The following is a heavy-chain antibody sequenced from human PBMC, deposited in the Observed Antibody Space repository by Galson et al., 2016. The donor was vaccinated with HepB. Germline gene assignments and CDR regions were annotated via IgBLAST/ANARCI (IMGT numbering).Heavy chain of an antibody. V-gene: IGHV1-69*13. D-gene: IGHD6-13*01. CDR1: GYTFRNYV. Sequence: SVKVSCKASGYTFRNYVISWVRQAPGQGLEWMGGIIPMFGTPYYAHNFRGRVTINADESTSTGYVALSSLRSEDTAVYYCARSAPSGLNHHYYYGIDGWGQGTTVTVSS. CDR3: ARSAPSGLNHHYYYGIDG. J-gene: IGHJ6*02. CDR2: IIPMFGTP.